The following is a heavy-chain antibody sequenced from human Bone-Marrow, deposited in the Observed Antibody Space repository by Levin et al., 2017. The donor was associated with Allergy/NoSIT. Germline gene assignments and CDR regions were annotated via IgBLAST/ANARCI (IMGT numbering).Heavy chain of an antibody. CDR1: GFSLSTSGVG. V-gene: IGHV2-5*02. J-gene: IGHJ4*02. CDR2: IYWDDDL. D-gene: IGHD5-18*01. Sequence: SGPTLVKPKQTLTLTCTFSGFSLSTSGVGVGWIRQPPGKALEWLALIYWDDDLRYSPSLQSRLTITQDTSKNQVVLTMTNMAPADTGTYFCAHSQSLRPGLPGYNYGPFDFWGQGTLVIVSS. CDR3: AHSQSLRPGLPGYNYGPFDF.